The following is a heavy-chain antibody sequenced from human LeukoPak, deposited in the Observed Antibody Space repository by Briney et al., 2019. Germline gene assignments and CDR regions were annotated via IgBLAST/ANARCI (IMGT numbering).Heavy chain of an antibody. D-gene: IGHD5-24*01. Sequence: GGSLRLSCAASGFTVSRNYMSWVRQAPGKGLEWVSVIYSDGKTYYAGSVKGRFTISRADSTNTLYLQMNSLRVEDTAVYYCASLEGWLQFWGQGTPVTVSS. CDR3: ASLEGWLQF. J-gene: IGHJ4*02. V-gene: IGHV3-53*01. CDR2: IYSDGKT. CDR1: GFTVSRNY.